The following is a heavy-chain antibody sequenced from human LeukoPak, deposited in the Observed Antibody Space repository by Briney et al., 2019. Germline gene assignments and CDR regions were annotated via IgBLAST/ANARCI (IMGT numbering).Heavy chain of an antibody. CDR3: AKIVAAAGRFFDY. CDR2: ISGSGGST. Sequence: GGSLRLSCAASGFTFSSYAMSWVRQAPGKGLEWVSAISGSGGSTYYADSVKGRFTISRDNSKNTLCLQMNSLRAEDTAVYYCAKIVAAAGRFFDYWGQGTLVTVSS. D-gene: IGHD6-13*01. J-gene: IGHJ4*02. CDR1: GFTFSSYA. V-gene: IGHV3-23*01.